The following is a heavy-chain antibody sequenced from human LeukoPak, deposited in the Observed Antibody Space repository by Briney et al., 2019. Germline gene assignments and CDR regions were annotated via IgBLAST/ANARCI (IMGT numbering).Heavy chain of an antibody. CDR2: IYYSGST. CDR3: ARIHYKDNSGYWFFGY. J-gene: IGHJ4*02. CDR1: GGSISSSSYY. Sequence: SETLSLTCTVSGGSISSSSYYWGWIRQPPGKGLEWIGSIYYSGSTYYNPSLKSRVTMSVDTSKKQFSLKLSSVTAADTAVYYCARIHYKDNSGYWFFGYWGQGTLVTVSS. D-gene: IGHD3-22*01. V-gene: IGHV4-39*07.